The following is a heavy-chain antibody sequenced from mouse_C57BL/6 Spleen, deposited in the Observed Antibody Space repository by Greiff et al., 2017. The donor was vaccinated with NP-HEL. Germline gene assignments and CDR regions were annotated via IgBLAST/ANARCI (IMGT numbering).Heavy chain of an antibody. D-gene: IGHD1-1*02. V-gene: IGHV1-82*01. CDR1: GYAFSSSW. CDR2: IYPGDGDT. CDR3: ARGNGPYAMDY. J-gene: IGHJ4*01. Sequence: VQRVESGPELVKPGASVKISCKASGYAFSSSWMNWVKQRPGKGLEWIGRIYPGDGDTNYNGKFKGKATLTADKSSSTAYMQLSSLTSEDSAVYFCARGNGPYAMDYWGQGTSVTVSS.